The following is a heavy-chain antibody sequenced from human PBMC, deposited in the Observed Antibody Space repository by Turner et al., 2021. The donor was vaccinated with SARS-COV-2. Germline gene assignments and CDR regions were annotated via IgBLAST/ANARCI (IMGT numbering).Heavy chain of an antibody. V-gene: IGHV4-39*01. D-gene: IGHD5-18*01. Sequence: QLQLLESDPGLVKPSEALSRPCTVSGGSSSSSSYYLGWIRQPPGKGLEWIGNNYYSGSAYYNPSLKSRVTISVDPSKNQFSLKLTSVTAADTAVYYCARLMDTAMDYYGTDVWGQGTTVTVSS. J-gene: IGHJ6*02. CDR3: ARLMDTAMDYYGTDV. CDR2: NYYSGSA. CDR1: GGSSSSSSYY.